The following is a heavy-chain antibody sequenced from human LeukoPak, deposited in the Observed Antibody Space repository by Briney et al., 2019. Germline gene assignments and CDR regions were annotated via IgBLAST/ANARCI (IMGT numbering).Heavy chain of an antibody. V-gene: IGHV3-23*01. J-gene: IGHJ4*02. CDR2: ISGSGGTA. D-gene: IGHD3-22*01. CDR1: GFTFSIYA. Sequence: GGSLRLSCAASGFTFSIYAMSWVRRAAGKGLEWVSAISGSGGTAYYADSVKGWFTISRDNSKNTLYLQMNSLRAEDTAVYYCAKKGYYDGSGYYMYYFDHWGQGTLVTVSS. CDR3: AKKGYYDGSGYYMYYFDH.